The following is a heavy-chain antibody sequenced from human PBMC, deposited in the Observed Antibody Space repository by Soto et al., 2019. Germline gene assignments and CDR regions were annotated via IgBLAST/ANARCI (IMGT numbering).Heavy chain of an antibody. CDR2: IYHSGST. J-gene: IGHJ4*02. CDR1: GGSISSSNW. Sequence: SETLSLTCAVSGGSISSSNWWSWVRQPPGKGLEGIGEIYHSGSTNYNPSLKSRVTISVDKSKNQFSLKLSSVTAADTAVYYCARYALGSSGWYDFDYWGQGTLVTVSS. CDR3: ARYALGSSGWYDFDY. D-gene: IGHD6-19*01. V-gene: IGHV4-4*02.